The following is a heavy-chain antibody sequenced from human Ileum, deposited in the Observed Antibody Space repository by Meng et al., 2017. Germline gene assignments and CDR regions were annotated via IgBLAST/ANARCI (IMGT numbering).Heavy chain of an antibody. V-gene: IGHV4-4*02. J-gene: IGHJ4*02. CDR3: ARNGAYSADH. D-gene: IGHD2-15*01. CDR2: IHHGGDT. Sequence: RRQESGPGLVAPSGPLSLTCAVSGASISSGYWWSWVRQPPGKGLEWIGEIHHGGDTNYNPSLKSRVTISVDKSNNQYSLRLTSVTAADTAMYYCARNGAYSADHWGQGTLVTVSS. CDR1: GASISSGYW.